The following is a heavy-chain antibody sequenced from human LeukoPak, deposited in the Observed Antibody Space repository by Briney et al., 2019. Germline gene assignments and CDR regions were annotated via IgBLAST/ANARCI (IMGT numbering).Heavy chain of an antibody. CDR3: ARGYCSGRSCYSYYFDY. CDR1: GCSISSGGYS. Sequence: SQTLSLTCAVSGCSISSGGYSWSWIRQPPGKGLEWIGYIYHSGSTYYNPSLKSRVTKSVDRSKNQFSLKLSSVTAADTAVYYCARGYCSGRSCYSYYFDYWGQGTLVTVSS. J-gene: IGHJ4*02. D-gene: IGHD2-15*01. CDR2: IYHSGST. V-gene: IGHV4-30-2*01.